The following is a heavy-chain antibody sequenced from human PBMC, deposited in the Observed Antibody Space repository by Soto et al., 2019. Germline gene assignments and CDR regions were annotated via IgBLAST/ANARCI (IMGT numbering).Heavy chain of an antibody. CDR2: IIPIFGTA. V-gene: IGHV1-69*13. CDR3: ARDRGSSGWSFVDY. D-gene: IGHD6-19*01. J-gene: IGHJ4*02. CDR1: GGTFSSYA. Sequence: EASVKVSCKASGGTFSSYAIIWVRQAPGQGLEWMGGIIPIFGTANYAQKFQGRVTITADESTSTAYMELSSLRSEDTAVYYCARDRGSSGWSFVDYWGQGTLVTVSS.